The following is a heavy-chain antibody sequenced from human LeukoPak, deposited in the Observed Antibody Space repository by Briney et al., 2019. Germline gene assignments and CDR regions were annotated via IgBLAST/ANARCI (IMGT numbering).Heavy chain of an antibody. CDR2: ISSSSSYI. J-gene: IGHJ4*02. D-gene: IGHD4-17*01. CDR1: GFTFSSYS. Sequence: GGSLRLSCAASGFTFSSYSMNWVRQAPGKGLEWVSSISSSSSYIYYADSVKGRFTISRDNAKNSLYLQRNSLRAEDTAVYYCARDGDYCGNEDYWGQGTLVTVSS. CDR3: ARDGDYCGNEDY. V-gene: IGHV3-21*01.